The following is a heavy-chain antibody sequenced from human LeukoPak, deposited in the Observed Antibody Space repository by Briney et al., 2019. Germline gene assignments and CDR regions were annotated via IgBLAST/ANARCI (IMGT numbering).Heavy chain of an antibody. D-gene: IGHD1-26*01. Sequence: PGGSLRLSCAASGFTFSSYGMSWVRQAPGKGLEWVSAVSSSGGTTYYADSVKGRFTISRDNSKNTLYLQMNSLRAEDTAVYYCAKDTRLGSGSYYVGFDYWGQGTLVTVSS. J-gene: IGHJ4*02. CDR2: VSSSGGTT. CDR3: AKDTRLGSGSYYVGFDY. V-gene: IGHV3-23*01. CDR1: GFTFSSYG.